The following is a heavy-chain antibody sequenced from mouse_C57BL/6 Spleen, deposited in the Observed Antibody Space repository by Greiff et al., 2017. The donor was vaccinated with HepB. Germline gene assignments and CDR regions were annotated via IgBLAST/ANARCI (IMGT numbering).Heavy chain of an antibody. Sequence: VQLKESGPGLVKPSQSLSLTCSVTGYSITSGYYWNWIRQFPGNKLEWMGYISYDGSNNYNPSLKNRISITRDTSKNQFFLKLNSVTTEDTATYYCARQLGGFAYWGQGTLVTVSA. J-gene: IGHJ3*01. V-gene: IGHV3-6*01. CDR2: ISYDGSN. CDR1: GYSITSGYY. D-gene: IGHD4-1*02. CDR3: ARQLGGFAY.